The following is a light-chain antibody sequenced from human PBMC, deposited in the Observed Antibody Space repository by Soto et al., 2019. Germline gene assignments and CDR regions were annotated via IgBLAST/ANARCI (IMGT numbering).Light chain of an antibody. J-gene: IGLJ1*01. V-gene: IGLV1-47*01. CDR3: AAWDDILSGYV. Sequence: QSALAQPPSPSGTPGQRVTISCSGSSSNIGSNYVYWYQQLPGTAPKLLIYRNNQRPSGVPDRFSDSKSGTSASLAISGLRSEDESDYYCAAWDDILSGYVFGTGTKGTVL. CDR1: SSNIGSNY. CDR2: RNN.